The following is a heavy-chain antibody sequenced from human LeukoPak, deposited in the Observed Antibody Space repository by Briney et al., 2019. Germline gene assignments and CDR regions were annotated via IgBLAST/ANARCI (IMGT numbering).Heavy chain of an antibody. Sequence: SETLSLTCAVYGGSFSGYYWSWIRQPLGKGLEWIGEINHSGSTNYNPSLKSRVTISVDTSKNQFSLKLSSVTAADTAVYYCARFRRIVATIGYYYYYGMDVWGKGTTVTVSS. J-gene: IGHJ6*04. D-gene: IGHD5-12*01. V-gene: IGHV4-34*01. CDR3: ARFRRIVATIGYYYYYGMDV. CDR1: GGSFSGYY. CDR2: INHSGST.